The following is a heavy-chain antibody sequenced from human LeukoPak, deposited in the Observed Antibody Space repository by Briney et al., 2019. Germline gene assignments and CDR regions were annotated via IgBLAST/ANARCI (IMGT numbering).Heavy chain of an antibody. CDR3: AKDGGARAYFDY. Sequence: GGSLRLSCAASGFTFSSYGMHWVRRAPGKGLEWVAFIRYDGSNKYYADSVKGRFTISRDNSKSTLYLQMNSLRAEDTAVYYCAKDGGARAYFDYWGQGTLVTVSS. J-gene: IGHJ4*02. V-gene: IGHV3-30*02. D-gene: IGHD1-26*01. CDR2: IRYDGSNK. CDR1: GFTFSSYG.